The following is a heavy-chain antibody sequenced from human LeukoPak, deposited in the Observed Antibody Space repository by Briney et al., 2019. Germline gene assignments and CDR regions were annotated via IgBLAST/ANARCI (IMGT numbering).Heavy chain of an antibody. J-gene: IGHJ4*02. CDR3: GDLGSAGTDH. V-gene: IGHV3-72*01. Sequence: GGSLRLSCATSGFTFSPHYMDWVRQSPGQGLEWVGLIRNKANGYTTVYAASVKGRFTISRDDSKNSVYLQMDSLKTEDTAVYYCGDLGSAGTDHWGQGTLVTVSS. CDR2: IRNKANGYTT. CDR1: GFTFSPHY. D-gene: IGHD3-10*01.